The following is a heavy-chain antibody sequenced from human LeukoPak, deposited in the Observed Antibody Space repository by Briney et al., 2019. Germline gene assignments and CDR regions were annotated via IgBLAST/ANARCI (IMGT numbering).Heavy chain of an antibody. CDR3: AKVEGASKASVY. CDR2: IKEDGSEE. CDR1: GFNFNTYW. Sequence: GGSLRLSCAASGFNFNTYWMTWVRQAPGKGLEWVANIKEDGSEEYYVDSVKGRFTISRDNAKNSLYLQMYSLRAEDTAVYYCAKVEGASKASVYWGQGALVTVSS. D-gene: IGHD1-1*01. J-gene: IGHJ4*02. V-gene: IGHV3-7*03.